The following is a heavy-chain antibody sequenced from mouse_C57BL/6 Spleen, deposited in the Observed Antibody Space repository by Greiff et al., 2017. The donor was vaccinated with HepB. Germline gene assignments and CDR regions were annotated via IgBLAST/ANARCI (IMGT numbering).Heavy chain of an antibody. J-gene: IGHJ1*03. CDR1: GFTFSDAW. D-gene: IGHD1-1*01. V-gene: IGHV6-6*01. CDR2: IRNKANNHAT. Sequence: EVQVVESGGGLVQPGGSMKLSCAASGFTFSDAWMDWVRQSPEKGLEWVAEIRNKANNHATYYAESVKGRFTISRDDSKSSVYLQMNSLRAEDTGIYYCTGGSSSYWYFDVWGTGTTVTVSS. CDR3: TGGSSSYWYFDV.